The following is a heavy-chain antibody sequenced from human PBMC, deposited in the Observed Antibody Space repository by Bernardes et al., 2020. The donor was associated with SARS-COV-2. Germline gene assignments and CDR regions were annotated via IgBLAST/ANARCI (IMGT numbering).Heavy chain of an antibody. CDR3: AREGCTKTTCYDWFAP. CDR2: INPNSGGA. V-gene: IGHV1-2*02. CDR1: GYAFSDHY. Sequence: ASVKVSCKASGYAFSDHYINWVRQAPGQGREWMGWINPNSGGAKYAQKFQGRVTMTRDTSITTAYMELSSLRSDDTALYYCAREGCTKTTCYDWFAPWGQGTLVTVSS. D-gene: IGHD2-8*01. J-gene: IGHJ5*02.